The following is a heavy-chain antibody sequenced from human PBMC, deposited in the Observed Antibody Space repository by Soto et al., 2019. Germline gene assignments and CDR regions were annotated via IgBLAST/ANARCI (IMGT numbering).Heavy chain of an antibody. V-gene: IGHV3-23*01. CDR2: ISGSGGST. CDR1: GFTFSSYA. D-gene: IGHD2-21*02. CDR3: AKRRADRIVVVTLRLKYFQH. Sequence: EVQLLESGGGLVQPGGSLRLSCAASGFTFSSYAMSWVRQAPGKGLEWVSAISGSGGSTYYADSVKGRFTISRDNSKNTLYLQMNSLRAEDTAVYYCAKRRADRIVVVTLRLKYFQHWGQGTLVTVSS. J-gene: IGHJ1*01.